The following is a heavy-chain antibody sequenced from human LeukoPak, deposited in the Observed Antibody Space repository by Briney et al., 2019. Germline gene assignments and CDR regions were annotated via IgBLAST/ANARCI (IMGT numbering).Heavy chain of an antibody. J-gene: IGHJ4*02. CDR1: GYTFTGYY. V-gene: IGHV1-2*04. CDR3: ARGPLLRYFDWLPSAY. CDR2: INPDSGGT. D-gene: IGHD3-9*01. Sequence: GASVKASCKASGYTFTGYYMHWVRQAPGQGLEWMGWINPDSGGTNYAQKFQGWVTMTRDTSISTAYMELSRLRSDDTAVYYCARGPLLRYFDWLPSAYWGQGTLVTVSS.